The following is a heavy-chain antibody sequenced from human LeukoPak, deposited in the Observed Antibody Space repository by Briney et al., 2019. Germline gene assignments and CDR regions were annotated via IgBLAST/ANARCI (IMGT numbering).Heavy chain of an antibody. CDR3: AKGDNNILTGYYNSFDY. D-gene: IGHD3-9*01. Sequence: GGSLRLSCAASGFIFSSYAMNWVRQAPGKGLEWVSTISGSGISTYYADSVKGRFTISRDNSKNTPYLQMNSLRAEDTALYYCAKGDNNILTGYYNSFDYWGQGTLVTVSS. V-gene: IGHV3-23*01. J-gene: IGHJ4*02. CDR2: ISGSGIST. CDR1: GFIFSSYA.